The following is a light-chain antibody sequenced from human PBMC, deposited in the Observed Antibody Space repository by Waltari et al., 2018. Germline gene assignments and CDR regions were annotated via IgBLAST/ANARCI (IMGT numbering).Light chain of an antibody. CDR3: QQRSDWPRT. CDR1: RGASSY. CDR2: EAS. Sequence: EIVLTQSPATLSLSPGERATLSCRASRGASSYLAWYQQKPRQAPRLLISEASNRDTGVLARFSGSGSETDFTLTISSLEPEDYAVYFCQQRSDWPRTFGQGTKVEIK. J-gene: IGKJ1*01. V-gene: IGKV3-11*01.